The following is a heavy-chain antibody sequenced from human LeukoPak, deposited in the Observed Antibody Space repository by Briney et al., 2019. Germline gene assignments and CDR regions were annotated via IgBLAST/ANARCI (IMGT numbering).Heavy chain of an antibody. D-gene: IGHD3-22*01. CDR3: AKDYYDSSGQGTFDY. V-gene: IGHV3-30*18. CDR2: ISYDGSNK. J-gene: IGHJ4*02. CDR1: GFTFSSYG. Sequence: GGSLRLSCAASGFTFSSYGMHWVRQAPGKGLEWVAVISYDGSNKYYADSVKGRFTISRDNSKNTLYLQMNSLRAEDTAVCYCAKDYYDSSGQGTFDYWGQGTLVTVSS.